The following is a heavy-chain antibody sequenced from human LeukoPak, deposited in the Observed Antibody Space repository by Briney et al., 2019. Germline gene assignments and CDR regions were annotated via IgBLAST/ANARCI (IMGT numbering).Heavy chain of an antibody. J-gene: IGHJ3*02. CDR1: EFTFSSYG. Sequence: GRSLRLSCAASEFTFSSYGMHWVRQAPGKGLEWVSFIRYDGSYKFYADSVKGRFTISRDNSKNTVYLQMNSLRAEDAAVYYCAKYGNTFDIWGQGTMVTVSS. V-gene: IGHV3-30*02. D-gene: IGHD2/OR15-2a*01. CDR2: IRYDGSYK. CDR3: AKYGNTFDI.